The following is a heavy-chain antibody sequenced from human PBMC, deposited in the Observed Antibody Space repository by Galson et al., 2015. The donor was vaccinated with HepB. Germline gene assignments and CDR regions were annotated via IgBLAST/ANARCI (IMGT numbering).Heavy chain of an antibody. CDR1: GFTFSNAW. J-gene: IGHJ6*03. D-gene: IGHD2-2*01. V-gene: IGHV3-15*07. Sequence: SLRLSCAASGFTFSNAWMDWVRQAPGKGLEWVGRIKSKTDGGTTDYAAPVKGRFTISRDDSKNTLYLQMNSLKTEDTAVYYCTTALPYCSSTSCYWYYYYYMDVWGKGTTVTVSS. CDR3: TTALPYCSSTSCYWYYYYYMDV. CDR2: IKSKTDGGTT.